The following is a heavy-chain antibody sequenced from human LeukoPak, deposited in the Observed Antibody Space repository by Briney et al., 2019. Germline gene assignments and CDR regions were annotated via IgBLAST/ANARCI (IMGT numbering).Heavy chain of an antibody. V-gene: IGHV3-73*01. CDR3: TRIGIAAAGPGYDY. Sequence: GGSLRLSCAASGFTFSGSAMHWVRQASGKGLEWVGRIRSKANSYATAYAASVKGRFTISRDDSKNTAYLQMNSLKTEDTAVYYCTRIGIAAAGPGYDYWGQGTLVTVSS. D-gene: IGHD6-13*01. CDR2: IRSKANSYAT. J-gene: IGHJ4*02. CDR1: GFTFSGSA.